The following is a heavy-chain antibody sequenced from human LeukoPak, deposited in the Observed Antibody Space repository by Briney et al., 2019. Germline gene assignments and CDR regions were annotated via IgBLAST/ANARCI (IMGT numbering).Heavy chain of an antibody. CDR2: IYYSGST. J-gene: IGHJ6*03. CDR3: ARDAVGATTNYYYYYYMDV. Sequence: SETLSLTCTVSGGSTSSYYWSWIRQPPGKGLEWIGYIYYSGSTNYNPSLKSRVTISVDTSKNQFSLKLSSVTAADTAVYYCARDAVGATTNYYYYYYMDVWGKGTTVTVSS. D-gene: IGHD1-26*01. CDR1: GGSTSSYY. V-gene: IGHV4-59*12.